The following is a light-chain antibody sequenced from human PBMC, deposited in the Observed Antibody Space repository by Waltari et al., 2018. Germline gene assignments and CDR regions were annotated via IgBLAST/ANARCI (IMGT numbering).Light chain of an antibody. CDR3: QQYYSSLIT. V-gene: IGKV4-1*01. CDR2: WAS. J-gene: IGKJ5*01. Sequence: DIVMTQSPDSLAVSLGERATINCKSSQSILSTSNNKNYLVWYQQKPGQPPKLLIYWASTRESGVPDRFSGSGSGTDFTLPISSLQAEDVAVYYCQQYYSSLITFGQGTRLEIK. CDR1: QSILSTSNNKNY.